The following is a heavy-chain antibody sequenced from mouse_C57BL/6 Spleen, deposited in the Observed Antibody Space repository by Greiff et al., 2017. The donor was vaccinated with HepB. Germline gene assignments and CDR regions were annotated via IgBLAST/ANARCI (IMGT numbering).Heavy chain of an antibody. CDR2: ISSGSSTI. CDR1: GFTFSDYG. J-gene: IGHJ3*01. V-gene: IGHV5-17*01. Sequence: EVKLMESGGGLVKPGGSLKLSCAASGFTFSDYGMHWVRQAPEKGLEWVAYISSGSSTIYYADTVKGRFTISRDNAKNTLFLRMTSLRSEDTAMYYCARPGAWAWFAYWGQGTLVTVSA. D-gene: IGHD4-1*01. CDR3: ARPGAWAWFAY.